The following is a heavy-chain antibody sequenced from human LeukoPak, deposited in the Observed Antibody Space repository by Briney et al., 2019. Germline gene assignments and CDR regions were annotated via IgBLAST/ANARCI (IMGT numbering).Heavy chain of an antibody. CDR1: GYSFTSYW. CDR3: ARARFLATQTYYFDY. J-gene: IGHJ4*02. CDR2: FYPGDSDT. V-gene: IGHV5-51*01. Sequence: GESLKISCKGSGYSFTSYWIGWVRQMPGKGLEWMGIFYPGDSDTRYSPSFQGQVTISADKSISTAYLQWSSLKASDTAMYYCARARFLATQTYYFDYWGQGSLVTVSS. D-gene: IGHD3-3*01.